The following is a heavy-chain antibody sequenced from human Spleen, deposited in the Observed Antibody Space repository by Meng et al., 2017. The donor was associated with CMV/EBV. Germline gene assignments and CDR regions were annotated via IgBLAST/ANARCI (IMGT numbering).Heavy chain of an antibody. J-gene: IGHJ4*02. Sequence: GESLKISCAASGFTFSSYEMNWVRQAPGKGLEWVAVISYDGSNKYYADSVKGRFTISRDNSKNTLYLQMNSLRAEDTAVYYCARDGGGDYPIYYFDYWGQGTLVTVSS. CDR2: ISYDGSNK. CDR1: GFTFSSYE. D-gene: IGHD4-17*01. V-gene: IGHV3-30*04. CDR3: ARDGGGDYPIYYFDY.